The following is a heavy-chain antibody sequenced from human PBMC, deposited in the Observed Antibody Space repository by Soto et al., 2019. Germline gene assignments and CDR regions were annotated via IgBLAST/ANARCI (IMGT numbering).Heavy chain of an antibody. J-gene: IGHJ5*02. V-gene: IGHV4-30-4*01. CDR1: GDSISSNNNY. CDR3: ATGRGYSYGLDP. D-gene: IGHD5-18*01. CDR2: ISYSGTT. Sequence: QVQLQESGPGLVKPSQTLSLTCTVSGDSISSNNNYWSWIRQPPGEGLEWIGFISYSGTTSYSPSLNSRVAISLDTSKNQFSLSLSSVTAADTAVYYCATGRGYSYGLDPWGQGTLVTVSS.